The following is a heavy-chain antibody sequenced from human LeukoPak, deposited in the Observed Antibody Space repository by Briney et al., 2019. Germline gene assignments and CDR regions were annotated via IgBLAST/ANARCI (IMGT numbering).Heavy chain of an antibody. CDR1: GGTFSSYA. V-gene: IGHV1-69*13. CDR2: IIPIFGTA. CDR3: ARSTVVTRGWFDP. J-gene: IGHJ5*02. Sequence: GASVKVSCKASGGTFSSYAISWVRQAPGQGLEWMGGIIPIFGTANYAQKFQGRVTITADESTSTAYMELSSLRSEDTAVYYCARSTVVTRGWFDPWGQGTLVTVSS. D-gene: IGHD4-23*01.